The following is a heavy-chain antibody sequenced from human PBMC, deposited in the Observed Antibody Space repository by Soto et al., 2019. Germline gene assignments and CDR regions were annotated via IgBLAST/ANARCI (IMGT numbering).Heavy chain of an antibody. CDR2: INHSGST. CDR3: ARLAIFGVVIPSGNYYYMDV. CDR1: GGSFSGYY. J-gene: IGHJ6*03. D-gene: IGHD3-3*01. Sequence: SETLSLTCAVYGGSFSGYYWSWIRQPPGKGLEWIGEINHSGSTNYNPSLKSRVTISVDTSKNQFSLKLSSVTAADTAVYYCARLAIFGVVIPSGNYYYMDVWGKGTTVTVSS. V-gene: IGHV4-34*01.